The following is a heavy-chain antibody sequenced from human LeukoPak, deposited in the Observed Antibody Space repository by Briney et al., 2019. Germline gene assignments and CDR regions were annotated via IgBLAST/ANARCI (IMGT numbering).Heavy chain of an antibody. D-gene: IGHD2-2*01. CDR2: VYSTGNT. CDR1: GVSISSGNFY. V-gene: IGHV4-61*09. J-gene: IGHJ3*01. CDR3: ARDGDAVSAAIAGAFDL. Sequence: SGTLSLTCTVSGVSISSGNFYWSWLRQSAGKGLEWIGHVYSTGNTKYNPSLKSRVTISADTSKNQISLRLRSVTAADTAMFYCARDGDAVSAAIAGAFDLWGRGTMVTVSS.